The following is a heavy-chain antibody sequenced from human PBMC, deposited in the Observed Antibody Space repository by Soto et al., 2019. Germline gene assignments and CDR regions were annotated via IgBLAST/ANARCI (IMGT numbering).Heavy chain of an antibody. Sequence: EVQLVESGGTLIQPGGSLRLSCAASGFTVSDNYMSWVRQAPGKGLEWVSIVYSGGSTFYADSVKGRFTISRDNLKKTRFLKRHTLRAEDTAVYYCAREEPKNPLFPVASLRGTFAGWGQGTLVTVSS. D-gene: IGHD6-19*01. J-gene: IGHJ4*02. CDR3: AREEPKNPLFPVASLRGTFAG. CDR1: GFTVSDNY. CDR2: VYSGGST. V-gene: IGHV3-53*01.